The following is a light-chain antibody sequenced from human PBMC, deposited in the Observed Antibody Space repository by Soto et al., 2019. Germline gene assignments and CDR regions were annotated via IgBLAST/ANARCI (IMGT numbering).Light chain of an antibody. CDR1: QSISSN. J-gene: IGKJ4*01. CDR2: RTS. CDR3: QQYNNWPRAT. Sequence: MTQSPSTLSVSQGERATLSCRASQSISSNLAWYQQKPGQAPRLLMFRTSSRATGFPARFSGSGSGTEFNLTISSLQSEDFGVYYCQQYNNWPRATFGGGTKVDIK. V-gene: IGKV3-15*01.